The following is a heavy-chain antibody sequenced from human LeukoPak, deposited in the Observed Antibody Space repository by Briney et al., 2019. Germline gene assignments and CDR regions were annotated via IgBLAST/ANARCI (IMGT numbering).Heavy chain of an antibody. Sequence: SAKVSCKASGGTFSSYAISWVRQAPGQGLEWMGGIIPIFGTANYAQKFQGRVTITADESTSTAYMELSSLRSEDTAVYYCAGHDFDWLFSAFDYWGQGTLVTVSS. CDR2: IIPIFGTA. V-gene: IGHV1-69*01. D-gene: IGHD3-9*01. CDR1: GGTFSSYA. J-gene: IGHJ4*02. CDR3: AGHDFDWLFSAFDY.